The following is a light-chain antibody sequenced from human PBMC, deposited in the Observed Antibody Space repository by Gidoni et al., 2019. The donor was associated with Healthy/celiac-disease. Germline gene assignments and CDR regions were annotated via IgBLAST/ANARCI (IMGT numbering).Light chain of an antibody. CDR1: QSVSSSY. V-gene: IGKV3-20*01. CDR3: QQPWT. J-gene: IGKJ1*01. Sequence: EIVLTQSPGTLSLSPGERASQSVSSSYLAWYQQKPGQAPRLLIYGASSRATGLPDRFSGSGSGTDFTLTISRLEPEDFAVYYCQQPWTFXQXTKVEIK. CDR2: GAS.